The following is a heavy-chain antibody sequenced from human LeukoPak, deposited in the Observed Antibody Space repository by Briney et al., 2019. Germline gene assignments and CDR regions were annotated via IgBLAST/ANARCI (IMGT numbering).Heavy chain of an antibody. D-gene: IGHD6-19*01. Sequence: GGSLRLSCAASGCTFSSYEMNWVRQAPGKGLEWVSYISSSGSTIYYADSVKGRFTISRDNAKNSLYLQMNSLRAEDTAVYYCARDGGWDAFDIWGQGTMVTVSS. CDR2: ISSSGSTI. V-gene: IGHV3-48*03. CDR1: GCTFSSYE. CDR3: ARDGGWDAFDI. J-gene: IGHJ3*02.